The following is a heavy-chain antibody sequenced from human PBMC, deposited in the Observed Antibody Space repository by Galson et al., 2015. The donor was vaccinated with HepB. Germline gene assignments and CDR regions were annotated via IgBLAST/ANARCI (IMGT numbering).Heavy chain of an antibody. D-gene: IGHD6-13*01. CDR3: AKDGHIAAVEAYYYYMHV. CDR2: ISYDGSSK. CDR1: GFTFSSYG. V-gene: IGHV3-30*18. J-gene: IGHJ6*03. Sequence: SLRLSCAASGFTFSSYGMHWVRQAPGKGLEWVAVISYDGSSKDYGDPVKGRFTISRDKSKNTLYLEMNSLRPEDTAVYYCAKDGHIAAVEAYYYYMHVWGKGTTVTVSS.